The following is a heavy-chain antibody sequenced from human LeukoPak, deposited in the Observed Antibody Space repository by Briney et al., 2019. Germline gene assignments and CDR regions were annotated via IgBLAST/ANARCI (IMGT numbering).Heavy chain of an antibody. Sequence: PGGSLRLSCAASGFTFSSYWMNWVRQAPGKGLEWVSSISSSSSYIYYADSVKGRFTISRDNAKNSLYLQMNSLRAEDTAVYYCARRGYCSSANRYMPQLSTGAFDVWGQGTMVIVST. CDR3: ARRGYCSSANRYMPQLSTGAFDV. V-gene: IGHV3-21*01. CDR1: GFTFSSYW. D-gene: IGHD2-2*02. CDR2: ISSSSSYI. J-gene: IGHJ3*01.